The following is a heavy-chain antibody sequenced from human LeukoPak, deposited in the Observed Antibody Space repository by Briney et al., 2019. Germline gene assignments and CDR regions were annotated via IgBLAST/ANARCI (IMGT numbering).Heavy chain of an antibody. J-gene: IGHJ4*02. CDR1: GFTFSSYG. CDR2: ISGSGGST. Sequence: PGGSLRLSCAASGFTFSSYGMSWVRQAPGKGLEWVSAISGSGGSTYYADSVKGRFTISRDNAKNSLYLQMNSLRAEDTAVYYCARDRTVGVTPYFDYWGQGTLVTVSS. D-gene: IGHD1-26*01. V-gene: IGHV3-23*01. CDR3: ARDRTVGVTPYFDY.